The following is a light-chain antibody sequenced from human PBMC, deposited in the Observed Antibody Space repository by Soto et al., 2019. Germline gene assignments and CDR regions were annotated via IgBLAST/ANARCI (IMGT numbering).Light chain of an antibody. CDR2: ANG. V-gene: IGLV1-40*01. CDR1: SSNIGAGYD. Sequence: VVTQPPSVSGAPGQRVTISCTGSSSNIGAGYDVHWYQQLPGTAPKLLIYANGNRPSGVPDRFSGSKSGTSASLAITGLQAEDEADYYCQSYDRSLSGYVLGTGTKVTVL. J-gene: IGLJ1*01. CDR3: QSYDRSLSGYV.